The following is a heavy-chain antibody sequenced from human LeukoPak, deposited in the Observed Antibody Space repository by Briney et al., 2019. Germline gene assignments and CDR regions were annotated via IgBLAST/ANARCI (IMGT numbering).Heavy chain of an antibody. Sequence: SVKVSCKASGGTFISYAISWVRQAPGQGLEWMGGIIPIFGTANYAQEFQGRVTITADESTSTAYMELSSLRSEDTAVYYCAGRYCSGGSCYSYFDYWGQGTLVTVSS. D-gene: IGHD2-15*01. CDR2: IIPIFGTA. J-gene: IGHJ4*02. V-gene: IGHV1-69*13. CDR1: GGTFISYA. CDR3: AGRYCSGGSCYSYFDY.